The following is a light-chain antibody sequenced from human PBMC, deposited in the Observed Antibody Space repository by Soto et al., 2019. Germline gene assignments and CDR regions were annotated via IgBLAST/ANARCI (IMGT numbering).Light chain of an antibody. CDR2: AGS. CDR3: QKYNSAPWT. V-gene: IGKV1-27*01. J-gene: IGKJ1*01. CDR1: QVIDNY. Sequence: DLQMTQSPSSLSASVGDRVTITCRASQVIDNYLAWYQQQPGKVPRLLIYAGSILETGVPSRFTGSGSGTDFTLTITSLEPEDVATYYCQKYNSAPWTFGQGIKVEIK.